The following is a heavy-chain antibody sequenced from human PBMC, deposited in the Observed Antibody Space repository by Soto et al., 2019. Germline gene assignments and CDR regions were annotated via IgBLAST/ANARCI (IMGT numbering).Heavy chain of an antibody. Sequence: GGALRLSSAASGFTFSIFAMSWVRQSPGKGLEWVSTISCSGGSTYYADAVKGRFTISRDNSMGTLYLQMKSLRVEDTAIYYCAKEVSLGSTVDLGYWGQGALVTVSS. CDR2: ISCSGGST. CDR3: AKEVSLGSTVDLGY. V-gene: IGHV3-23*01. D-gene: IGHD7-27*01. CDR1: GFTFSIFA. J-gene: IGHJ4*02.